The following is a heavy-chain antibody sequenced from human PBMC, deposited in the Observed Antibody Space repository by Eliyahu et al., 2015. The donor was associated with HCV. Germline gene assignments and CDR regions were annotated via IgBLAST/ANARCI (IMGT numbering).Heavy chain of an antibody. Sequence: EVQLVESGGGLVKPGGSLRLSCAASGFTFSNAWMSWVRQAPGKGLEWVGRIKSKTDGGTTDYAAPVKGRFTISRDDSKNTLYLQMNSLKTEDTAVYYCTVRSGEHYYYGMDVWGQGTTVTVSS. CDR3: TVRSGEHYYYGMDV. D-gene: IGHD2-15*01. CDR1: GFTFSNAW. V-gene: IGHV3-15*01. CDR2: IKSKTDGGTT. J-gene: IGHJ6*02.